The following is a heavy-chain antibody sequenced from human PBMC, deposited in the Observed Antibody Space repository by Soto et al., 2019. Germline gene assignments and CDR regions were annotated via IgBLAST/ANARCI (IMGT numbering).Heavy chain of an antibody. D-gene: IGHD3-3*01. Sequence: ASVKVSCKASGYTFTSYDINWVRQATGQGLEWMGWMNPNSGNTGYAQKFQGRVTMTRNTSISTAYMELSSLRSEDTAVYYCARGREDYDFWSGYSPYDYWSQGTLVTVSS. CDR3: ARGREDYDFWSGYSPYDY. CDR2: MNPNSGNT. V-gene: IGHV1-8*01. J-gene: IGHJ4*02. CDR1: GYTFTSYD.